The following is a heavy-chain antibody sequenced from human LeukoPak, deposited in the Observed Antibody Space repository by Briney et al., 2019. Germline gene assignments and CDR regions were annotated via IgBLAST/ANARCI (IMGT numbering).Heavy chain of an antibody. J-gene: IGHJ4*02. V-gene: IGHV3-23*01. CDR1: GLTFISYA. Sequence: GRSLSPSCAAPGLTFISYAMSWVRQAPRKGLEWVSTVPGRGGSTYYAAKLKGRFTISRDNSKNTLYLQMNSLGAEDTAVYYCAKDLISGCYIFDYWGQGTLVTVSS. CDR3: AKDLISGCYIFDY. D-gene: IGHD2-2*02. CDR2: VPGRGGST.